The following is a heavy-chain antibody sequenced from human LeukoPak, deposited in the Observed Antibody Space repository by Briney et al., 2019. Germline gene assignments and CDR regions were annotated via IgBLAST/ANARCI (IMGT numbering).Heavy chain of an antibody. CDR3: ARDRDYGSGRSYGLFDY. CDR2: IKQDGSEK. J-gene: IGHJ4*02. D-gene: IGHD3-10*01. Sequence: GGSLRLSCEASGFTFSDYWMSWVRQAPGKGLEWVANIKQDGSEKYYLDSVKGRFTISRDNAKNSLYLQMNSLRAEDTAVYYCARDRDYGSGRSYGLFDYWGQGNLVTVSS. CDR1: GFTFSDYW. V-gene: IGHV3-7*01.